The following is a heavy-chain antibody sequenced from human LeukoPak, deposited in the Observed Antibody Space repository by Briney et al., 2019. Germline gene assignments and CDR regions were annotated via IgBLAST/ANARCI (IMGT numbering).Heavy chain of an antibody. J-gene: IGHJ4*02. CDR1: GYTFIGYY. Sequence: GASVKVSCKASGYTFIGYYMHWLRQAPGQGLEWMGWINPNSGGTNYAQKFQGRVTMTRDTSISTAYMELSRLRSDDTAVYYCARDPRNWAGSITMVRGAPWYFDYWGQGTLVTVSS. CDR2: INPNSGGT. CDR3: ARDPRNWAGSITMVRGAPWYFDY. V-gene: IGHV1-2*02. D-gene: IGHD3-10*01.